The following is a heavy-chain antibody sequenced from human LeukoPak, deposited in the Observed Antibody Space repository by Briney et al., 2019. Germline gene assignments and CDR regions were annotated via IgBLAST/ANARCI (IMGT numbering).Heavy chain of an antibody. Sequence: SSETLSLTCTVSDGSISSSIYYWGWIRQPPGKGLEWVGSIYYSGSTYYNPSLRSRVTISVDTSKNQFSLKLNSVTAADTAVYYCARDSRGYDSEFGYWGQGTLVTVSS. V-gene: IGHV4-39*02. CDR2: IYYSGST. J-gene: IGHJ4*02. CDR3: ARDSRGYDSEFGY. D-gene: IGHD5-12*01. CDR1: DGSISSSIYY.